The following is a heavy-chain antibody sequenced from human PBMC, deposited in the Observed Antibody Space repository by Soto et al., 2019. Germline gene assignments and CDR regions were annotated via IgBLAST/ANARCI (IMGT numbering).Heavy chain of an antibody. D-gene: IGHD3-9*01. V-gene: IGHV1-69*01. CDR3: ARVGTNSALRYFDCLQPDNWFDP. CDR2: IIPIFGTA. CDR1: GGTFSSYA. Sequence: QVQLVQSGAEVKKPGSSVKVSCKASGGTFSSYAISWVRQAPGQGLEWMGGIIPIFGTANYAQKFQGRVTITADESTSTAYMELSSLRSEDTAVYYCARVGTNSALRYFDCLQPDNWFDPWGQGTLVSVSS. J-gene: IGHJ5*02.